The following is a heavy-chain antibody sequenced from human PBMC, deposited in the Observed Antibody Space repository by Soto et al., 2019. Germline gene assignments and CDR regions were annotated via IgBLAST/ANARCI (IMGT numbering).Heavy chain of an antibody. CDR2: IYYSGST. D-gene: IGHD2-2*01. CDR3: ASGRYCSSTSCYRHQLEYYFDY. Sequence: TSETLSLTCTVSGGSISSYYWSWIRQPPGKGLEWIGYIYYSGSTNYNPSLKSRVTISVDTSKNQFSLKLSSVTAAATAAYYCASGRYCSSTSCYRHQLEYYFDYWGQGTLVTRLL. J-gene: IGHJ4*02. V-gene: IGHV4-59*01. CDR1: GGSISSYY.